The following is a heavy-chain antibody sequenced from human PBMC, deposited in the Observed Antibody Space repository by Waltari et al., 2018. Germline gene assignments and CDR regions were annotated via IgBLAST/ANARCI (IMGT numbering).Heavy chain of an antibody. Sequence: EVQLVETGGGLIQPGGSLRLYCAASGFTVSSNYMSWVRQAPGKGLEWVSVIYSGSSTNNSDSVKCRYTLSSNTCKNAMYSQMLRMNGEGAAVSYCECVAVRYIDWTAFDYWGQGTLVTVSS. D-gene: IGHD3-9*01. CDR1: GFTVSSNY. CDR2: IYSGSST. CDR3: ECVAVRYIDWTAFDY. V-gene: IGHV3-53*02. J-gene: IGHJ4*02.